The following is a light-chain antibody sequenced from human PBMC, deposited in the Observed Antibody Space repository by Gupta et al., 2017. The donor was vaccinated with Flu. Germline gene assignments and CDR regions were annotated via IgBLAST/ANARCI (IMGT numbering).Light chain of an antibody. CDR2: WAS. J-gene: IGKJ3*01. Sequence: LGERATINCKSSQSVLYSSNNKNYLAWYQQKPGQPPKLLIYWASTRESGVPDRFSGSGSGTDFTLTISSLQAEDVAVYYCQQYDSTPFTFGHGTKVDIK. CDR1: QSVLYSSNNKNY. V-gene: IGKV4-1*01. CDR3: QQYDSTPFT.